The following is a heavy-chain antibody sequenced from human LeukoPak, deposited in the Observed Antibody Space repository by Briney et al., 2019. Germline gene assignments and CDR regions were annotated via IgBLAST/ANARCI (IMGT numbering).Heavy chain of an antibody. CDR1: GYTFTGYY. CDR3: ASNTIFGAKYYFDY. CDR2: INPNSGST. D-gene: IGHD3-3*01. V-gene: IGHV1-2*02. J-gene: IGHJ4*02. Sequence: GASVKVSCKASGYTFTGYYMHWVRQAPGQGLEWMGWINPNSGSTNYAQKFQGRVTMTRDTSISTAYMELSRLRSDDTAVYYCASNTIFGAKYYFDYWGQGTLVTVSS.